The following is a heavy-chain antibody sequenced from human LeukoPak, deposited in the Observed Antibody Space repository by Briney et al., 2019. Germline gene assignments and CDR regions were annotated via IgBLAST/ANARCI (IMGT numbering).Heavy chain of an antibody. CDR3: ARDSGGSGSYYNVFDY. Sequence: GASVKVSCKASGYTFFNYAIHWVRQAPGQRLEWMGWIKDGNGNTKYSQKFQGRVTITRDTSASTAYMELSSLGSEDTAVYYCARDSGGSGSYYNVFDYWGQGTLVTVSS. D-gene: IGHD3-10*01. V-gene: IGHV1-3*01. J-gene: IGHJ4*02. CDR1: GYTFFNYA. CDR2: IKDGNGNT.